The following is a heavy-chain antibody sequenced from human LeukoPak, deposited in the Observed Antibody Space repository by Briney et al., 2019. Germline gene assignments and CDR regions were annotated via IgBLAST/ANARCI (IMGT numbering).Heavy chain of an antibody. CDR1: GGSISSSY. V-gene: IGHV4-59*01. D-gene: IGHD3-10*01. CDR3: ATLGYGYYGSGSYPVDV. Sequence: SETLSLTCSVSGGSISSSYWSWIRQPPGKGLEWMGYIYYSGSTNYNPSLKSRVTISVDTSKNQFSLKLSSVTAADTAVYYCATLGYGYYGSGSYPVDVWGKGTTVTISS. CDR2: IYYSGST. J-gene: IGHJ6*04.